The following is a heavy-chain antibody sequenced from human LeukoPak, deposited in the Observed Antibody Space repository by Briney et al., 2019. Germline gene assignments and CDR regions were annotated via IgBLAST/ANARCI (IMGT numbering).Heavy chain of an antibody. CDR2: IRSKANSYAT. D-gene: IGHD6-19*01. Sequence: GGSLRLSCAASGFTFSGSAMHWVRQASGKGLEWVGRIRSKANSYATAYAASVKGRFAISRDDSKNTAYLQMNSLKTEDTAVYYCTCRIAVAGTVFDYWGQGTLVTVSS. CDR1: GFTFSGSA. CDR3: TCRIAVAGTVFDY. V-gene: IGHV3-73*01. J-gene: IGHJ4*02.